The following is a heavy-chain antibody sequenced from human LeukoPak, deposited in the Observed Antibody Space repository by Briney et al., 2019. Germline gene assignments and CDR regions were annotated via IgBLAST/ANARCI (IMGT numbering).Heavy chain of an antibody. CDR3: ARDRSYSGRYFDY. Sequence: GGSLRLSCAASGFTFSSYEMNWVRQAPGKGLVWVSRINSDGSSTSYADSVKGRFTISRDNAKNTLYLQMNSLRAEDTAVYYCARDRSYSGRYFDYWGQGTLVTVSS. CDR2: INSDGSST. D-gene: IGHD1-26*01. V-gene: IGHV3-74*01. J-gene: IGHJ4*02. CDR1: GFTFSSYE.